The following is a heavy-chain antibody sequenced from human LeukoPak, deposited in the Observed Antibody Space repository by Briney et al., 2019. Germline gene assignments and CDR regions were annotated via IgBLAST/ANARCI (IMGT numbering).Heavy chain of an antibody. Sequence: GGSLRLSCAASGFTFSTFAMSWVRQAPGKGLEWVSAISGSAGSTYYADSVKGRFTISRDNSKNTLYLQMNSLRAEDTAIYYCARSIAVAGIFDYWGQGTLVTVSS. J-gene: IGHJ4*02. CDR3: ARSIAVAGIFDY. CDR2: ISGSAGST. CDR1: GFTFSTFA. D-gene: IGHD6-19*01. V-gene: IGHV3-23*01.